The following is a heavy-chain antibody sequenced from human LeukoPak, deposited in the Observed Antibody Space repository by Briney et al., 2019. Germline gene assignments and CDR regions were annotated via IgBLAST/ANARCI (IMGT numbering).Heavy chain of an antibody. Sequence: SVKVSCKTSGGTFNNYAISWVRQAPGQGLEWMGRVVPMFGIRNYPQTFRGRVNITADKATNAVYMELRSLRAEDTAIYYCATEPSRSYSFDHLDFWGLGTPVTVSS. CDR3: ATEPSRSYSFDHLDF. V-gene: IGHV1-69*04. CDR1: GGTFNNYA. CDR2: VVPMFGIR. J-gene: IGHJ4*02. D-gene: IGHD5-12*01.